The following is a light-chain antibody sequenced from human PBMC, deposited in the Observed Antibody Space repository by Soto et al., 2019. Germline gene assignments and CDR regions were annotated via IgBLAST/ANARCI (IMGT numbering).Light chain of an antibody. CDR2: GAS. CDR1: QSVGSN. CDR3: QQYTNWPYT. J-gene: IGKJ2*01. Sequence: EIVMTQSPATLSVSPGERASLSCRASQSVGSNLAWYQQTAGQAPRLLIYGASTRATGIPARFSGSGSGTEVTLPISRLQSEDFAVYSCQQYTNWPYTFGPGTKLEIK. V-gene: IGKV3-15*01.